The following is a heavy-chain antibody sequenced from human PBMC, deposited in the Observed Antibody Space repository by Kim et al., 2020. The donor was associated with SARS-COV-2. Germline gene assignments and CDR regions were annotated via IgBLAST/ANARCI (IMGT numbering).Heavy chain of an antibody. J-gene: IGHJ6*02. CDR3: AKDMVVYYYYYGMDV. V-gene: IGHV3-9*01. Sequence: GGSLRLSCAASGFTFDDYAMHWVRQAPGKGLEWVSGISWNSGSIGYADSVKGRFTISRDNAKNSLYLQMNSLRAEDTALYYCAKDMVVYYYYYGMDVWGQGTTVTVSS. D-gene: IGHD2-8*02. CDR1: GFTFDDYA. CDR2: ISWNSGSI.